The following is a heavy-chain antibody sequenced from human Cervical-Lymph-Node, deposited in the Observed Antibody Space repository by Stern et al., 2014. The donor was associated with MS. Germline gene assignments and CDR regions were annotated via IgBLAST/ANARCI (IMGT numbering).Heavy chain of an antibody. CDR1: GHPLSELA. CDR2: FDPEDGET. J-gene: IGHJ4*02. D-gene: IGHD3-10*01. V-gene: IGHV1-24*01. Sequence: VQLVESGAEVKKPGASVTVSCNVAGHPLSELAMHWLRQLPTRGLEWMGQFDPEDGETVYAQQFQGRLSMTEDTSTGTAYMTLTALRSEDTAVYYCATDXGVKWGPGTLVTVSS. CDR3: ATDXGVK.